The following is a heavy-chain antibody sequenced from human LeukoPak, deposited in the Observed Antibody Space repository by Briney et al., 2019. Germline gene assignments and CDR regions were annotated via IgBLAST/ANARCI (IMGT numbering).Heavy chain of an antibody. V-gene: IGHV4-59*01. J-gene: IGHJ4*02. CDR2: IYYGGT. D-gene: IGHD5-24*01. Sequence: SATLSLTCTVSGGSIATYYWSWIRQSPGKGLKWIAYIYYGGTNYNPSLKSRVTISVDTSKSQFSLNLRSATAADTAVYYCARGDGYNSGYFEYWGQGTLVTVSS. CDR3: ARGDGYNSGYFEY. CDR1: GGSIATYY.